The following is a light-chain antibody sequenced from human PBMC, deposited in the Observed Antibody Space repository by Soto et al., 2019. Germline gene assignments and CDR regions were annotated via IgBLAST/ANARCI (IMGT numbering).Light chain of an antibody. V-gene: IGLV2-11*01. CDR1: CRDLGSYYF. Sequence: PRSGSGSRRETVTISVNETCRDLGSYYFVSWYQQHPGKAPKIIIYDVTKRPSGVPDRFSGSKSVNTASLTISGLQAEDEADYYCCSYAGSYTHVFGTGTKVTVL. J-gene: IGLJ1*01. CDR3: CSYAGSYTHV. CDR2: DVT.